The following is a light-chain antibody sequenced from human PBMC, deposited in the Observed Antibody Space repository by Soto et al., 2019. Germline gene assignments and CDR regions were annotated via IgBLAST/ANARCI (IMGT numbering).Light chain of an antibody. CDR2: EVR. J-gene: IGLJ1*01. Sequence: QSVLTQPASVSGSPGQSITISCTGSSSDVGGYDFVSWYQQHPGKAPKLIIYEVRHRPSGISDRFSGSKSANTASLTIFGLQAEDEADYYCSSYTSVSTSCIFGTGTKVTVL. V-gene: IGLV2-14*01. CDR3: SSYTSVSTSCI. CDR1: SSDVGGYDF.